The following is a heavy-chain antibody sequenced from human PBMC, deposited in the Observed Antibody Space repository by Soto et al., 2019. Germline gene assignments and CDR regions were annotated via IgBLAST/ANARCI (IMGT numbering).Heavy chain of an antibody. Sequence: PSETLSLTCTVSGGSISSSSYYWGWIRQPPGKGLEWIGSIYYSGSTYYNPSLKSRVTISVDTSKNQFSLKLSSVTAADTAVYYCARHLDFMGFWSGYYTYFDYWGQGTLVTVS. V-gene: IGHV4-39*01. D-gene: IGHD3-3*01. CDR1: GGSISSSSYY. CDR3: ARHLDFMGFWSGYYTYFDY. J-gene: IGHJ4*02. CDR2: IYYSGST.